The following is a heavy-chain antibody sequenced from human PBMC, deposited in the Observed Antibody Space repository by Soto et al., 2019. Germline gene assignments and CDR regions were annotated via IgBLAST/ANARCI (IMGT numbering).Heavy chain of an antibody. V-gene: IGHV4-34*01. D-gene: IGHD3-3*01. Sequence: ASETRSLTCAVYGGSFSGYYWSWIRQPPGKGLEWIGEINHSGSTNYNPSLKSRVTISVDTSKNQFSLKLSSVTAADTAVYYCARSSAAPIFGVVTLYYYYYMDVWGKGTTVTVSS. CDR1: GGSFSGYY. CDR3: ARSSAAPIFGVVTLYYYYYMDV. CDR2: INHSGST. J-gene: IGHJ6*03.